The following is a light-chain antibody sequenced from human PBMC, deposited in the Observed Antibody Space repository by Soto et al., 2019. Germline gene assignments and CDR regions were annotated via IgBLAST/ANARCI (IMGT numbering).Light chain of an antibody. CDR1: QSISSW. Sequence: DIQMTQSPSTLSAYVGDRVTITCRASQSISSWLAWYQQKPGQAPKLLIYKASTLQSGVPSRFSGSGSGTELTFASSSLQPDDSATYYCQQYNDNWTFGQGTKVDIK. V-gene: IGKV1-5*03. CDR3: QQYNDNWT. J-gene: IGKJ1*01. CDR2: KAS.